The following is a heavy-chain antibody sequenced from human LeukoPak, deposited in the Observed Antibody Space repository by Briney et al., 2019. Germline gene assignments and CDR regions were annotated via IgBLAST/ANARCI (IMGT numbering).Heavy chain of an antibody. Sequence: SETLSLTCAVYGGSFSGYYWSWIRQPPGKGLEWIGEINHSGSTNYNPSLKSRVTISVDTSKNQFSLKLSSVTAADTAVYYFARLPVFYYYYMDVWGKGTTVTISS. V-gene: IGHV4-34*01. CDR1: GGSFSGYY. CDR3: ARLPVFYYYYMDV. J-gene: IGHJ6*03. CDR2: INHSGST.